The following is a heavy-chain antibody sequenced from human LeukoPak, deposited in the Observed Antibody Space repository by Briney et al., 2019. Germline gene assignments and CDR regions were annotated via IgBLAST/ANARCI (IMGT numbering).Heavy chain of an antibody. CDR2: IYPGDSDT. CDR3: ARPRYSSSWYLLDY. D-gene: IGHD6-13*01. CDR1: GYSFTSYW. J-gene: IGHJ4*02. V-gene: IGHV5-51*01. Sequence: GESLKISCKGSGYSFTSYWIGWVRQLPGKGLEWMGIIYPGDSDTRYSPSFQGQVTFSADKSISTAYLQWSSLKASDTAMYYCARPRYSSSWYLLDYWGQGTLVTVSS.